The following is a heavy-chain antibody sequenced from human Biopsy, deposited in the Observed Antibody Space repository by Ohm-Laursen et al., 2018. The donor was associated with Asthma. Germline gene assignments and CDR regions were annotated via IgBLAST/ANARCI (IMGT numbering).Heavy chain of an antibody. J-gene: IGHJ5*02. V-gene: IGHV4-59*01. Sequence: TLSLTCTVSPGSINDYYWNWIRQFPGEGLGWIGYVHSSGSTRFNPSLKSRVTVSVATSVDQVSLKLSSVSAADTAIYYCARATSTWSQSGPHFFDHWGPGTLVTVSS. CDR2: VHSSGST. D-gene: IGHD6-13*01. CDR3: ARATSTWSQSGPHFFDH. CDR1: PGSINDYY.